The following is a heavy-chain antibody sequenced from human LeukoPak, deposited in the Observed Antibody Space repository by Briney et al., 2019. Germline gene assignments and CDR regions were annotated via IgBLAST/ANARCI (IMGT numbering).Heavy chain of an antibody. Sequence: GGSLRLSCAASGFTFSSYSMNWVRQAPGEGLEWVSSISSSSSYIYYADSVKGRFTISRDNAKNSLYLQMNSLRAEDTAVYYCVIRFLESGGAFDIWGQGIMVTVSS. D-gene: IGHD3-3*01. CDR3: VIRFLESGGAFDI. CDR1: GFTFSSYS. J-gene: IGHJ3*02. V-gene: IGHV3-21*01. CDR2: ISSSSSYI.